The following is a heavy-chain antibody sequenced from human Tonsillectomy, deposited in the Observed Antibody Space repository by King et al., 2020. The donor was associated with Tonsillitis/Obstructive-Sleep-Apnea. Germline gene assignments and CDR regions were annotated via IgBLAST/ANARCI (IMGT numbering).Heavy chain of an antibody. V-gene: IGHV3-43*01. CDR3: AKGHSSGWYVDY. J-gene: IGHJ4*02. Sequence: VQLVESGGVVVQPGGSLRLSCAASGFTFDDYTMHWVRQAPGKGLEWVYLISWDGGSTYYADSVKGRFTISRDNSKNSLYLQMNSLRTEDTALYYCAKGHSSGWYVDYWGQGTLVTVSS. D-gene: IGHD6-19*01. CDR1: GFTFDDYT. CDR2: ISWDGGST.